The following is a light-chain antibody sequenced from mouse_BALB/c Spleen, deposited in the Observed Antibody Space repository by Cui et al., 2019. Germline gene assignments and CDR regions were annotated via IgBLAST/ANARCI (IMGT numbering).Light chain of an antibody. J-gene: IGKJ4*01. CDR1: SSVSY. Sequence: QIDLTQSPAIMSASPGKKVTITCSSSSSVSYMHWFQQKPGTSPKLWIYSTSNLASGVPARFSGSGSGTSYSLTISRMEAEDAATYYCQQRSSYPFTFGSGTKLEIK. CDR3: QQRSSYPFT. V-gene: IGKV4-57*01. CDR2: STS.